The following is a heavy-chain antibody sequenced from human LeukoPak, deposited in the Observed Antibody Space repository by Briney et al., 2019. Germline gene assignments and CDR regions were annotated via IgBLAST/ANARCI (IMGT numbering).Heavy chain of an antibody. V-gene: IGHV4-4*02. D-gene: IGHD3-3*01. Sequence: SETLSLTCTVSGGSIGSRNWWSWVRQPPGKGLQWIGEIYQSGSSIYNPSLKSRVTISVDTSKNQFSLKLSSVTAADTAVYYCARIELRFLEWGDYYYYMDVWGKGTTVTVSS. CDR1: GGSIGSRNW. CDR2: IYQSGSS. J-gene: IGHJ6*03. CDR3: ARIELRFLEWGDYYYYMDV.